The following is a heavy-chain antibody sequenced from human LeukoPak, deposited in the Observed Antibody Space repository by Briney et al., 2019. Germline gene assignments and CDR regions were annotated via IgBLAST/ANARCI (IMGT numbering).Heavy chain of an antibody. CDR1: GFTFSSYS. CDR2: ISSSSSYI. D-gene: IGHD6-19*01. CDR3: VRAVAPHFDY. J-gene: IGHJ4*02. V-gene: IGHV3-21*01. Sequence: TPGGSLRLSCAASGFTFSSYSMNWVRQAPGKGLEWVSSISSSSSYIYYADAVKGRFTISRDNAKNSLYLQMDSLRAEDTAVYYCVRAVAPHFDYWGQGTLVTVSS.